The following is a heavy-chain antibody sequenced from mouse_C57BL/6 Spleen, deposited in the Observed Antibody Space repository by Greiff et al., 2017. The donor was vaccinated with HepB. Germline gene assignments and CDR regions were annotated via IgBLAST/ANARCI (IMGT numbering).Heavy chain of an antibody. V-gene: IGHV3-6*01. J-gene: IGHJ1*03. D-gene: IGHD1-1*01. CDR2: ISYDGSN. CDR3: ARDTGNYGYFDV. Sequence: EVKLVESGPGLVKPSQSLSLTCSVTGYSITSGYYWNWIRQFPGNKLEWMGYISYDGSNNYNPSLKNRISITRDTSKNQFFLKLNSVTTEDTATYYCARDTGNYGYFDVWGTGTTVTVSS. CDR1: GYSITSGYY.